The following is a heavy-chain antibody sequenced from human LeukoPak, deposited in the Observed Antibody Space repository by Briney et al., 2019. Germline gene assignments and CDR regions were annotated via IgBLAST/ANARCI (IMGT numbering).Heavy chain of an antibody. D-gene: IGHD1-26*01. V-gene: IGHV3-30-3*01. CDR2: ISYDGSNK. CDR1: GFTFSSYA. CDR3: ASGEVGATYH. J-gene: IGHJ5*02. Sequence: GRSLRLSRAASGFTFSSYAMHWVRQAPGKGLEWVAVISYDGSNKYYADSVKGRFTISRDNSKNTLYLQMNSLRAEDTAVYYCASGEVGATYHWGQGTLVTVSS.